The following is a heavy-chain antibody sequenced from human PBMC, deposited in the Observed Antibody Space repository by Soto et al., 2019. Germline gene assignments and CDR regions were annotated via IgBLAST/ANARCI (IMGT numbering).Heavy chain of an antibody. V-gene: IGHV3-21*01. CDR3: ARGWYDTSYYYYYGMDV. CDR1: GFTFSSYS. D-gene: IGHD6-13*01. J-gene: IGHJ6*02. CDR2: ISSSSSYI. Sequence: EVQLVESGGGLVKPGGSLRLSCAASGFTFSSYSMNWVRQAPGKGLEWVSSISSSSSYIYYADSVKGRFTISRDNAKNSLYLQMNSLRAEDTAVYYCARGWYDTSYYYYYGMDVWGQGTTVTVPS.